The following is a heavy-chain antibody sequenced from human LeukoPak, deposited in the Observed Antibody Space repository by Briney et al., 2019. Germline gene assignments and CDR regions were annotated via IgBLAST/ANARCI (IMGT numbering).Heavy chain of an antibody. CDR3: ARQTLGYCSSTSCYNGGYYYYYMDV. V-gene: IGHV5-51*01. D-gene: IGHD2-2*02. CDR2: IYPGDSDT. CDR1: GYSFTSYW. Sequence: GESLKISCKGSGYSFTSYWIGWVRQMPGKGLEWMGIIYPGDSDTRYSPSFQGQVTISADKSISTAYLQWSSLKASDTAMYYRARQTLGYCSSTSCYNGGYYYYYMDVWGKGTTVTVSS. J-gene: IGHJ6*03.